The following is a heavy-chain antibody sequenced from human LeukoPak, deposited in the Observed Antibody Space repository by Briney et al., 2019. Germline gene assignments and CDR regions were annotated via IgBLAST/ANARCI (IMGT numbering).Heavy chain of an antibody. Sequence: SETLSLTCAVYGRSFSGYYWSWIRQPPGKGLEWIGEINHSGSTNYNPSLKSRVTISADTSKNQFSLKLSSVTAADTAVYYCARSLRAARPTDYWGQGTLVTVSS. D-gene: IGHD6-6*01. CDR3: ARSLRAARPTDY. J-gene: IGHJ4*02. V-gene: IGHV4-34*01. CDR2: INHSGST. CDR1: GRSFSGYY.